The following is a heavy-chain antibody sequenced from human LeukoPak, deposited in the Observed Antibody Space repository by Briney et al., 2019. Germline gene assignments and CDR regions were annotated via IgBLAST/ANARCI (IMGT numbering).Heavy chain of an antibody. D-gene: IGHD1-26*01. Sequence: PGGSMRLSCAATGFTFSSYAMSGVRQAPGKGLEWVSAISGSGGSTYYADSVKGRFTISRDNSKNTLYLQMNSLRAEDTAVYYCAKDGPRSPLPDYWGQGTLVTVSS. V-gene: IGHV3-23*01. J-gene: IGHJ4*02. CDR2: ISGSGGST. CDR1: GFTFSSYA. CDR3: AKDGPRSPLPDY.